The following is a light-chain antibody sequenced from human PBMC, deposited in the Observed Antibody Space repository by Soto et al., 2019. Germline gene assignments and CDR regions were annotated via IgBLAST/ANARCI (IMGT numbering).Light chain of an antibody. V-gene: IGKV3-20*01. CDR2: AAS. CDR1: HTISNNY. CDR3: QQYGTSPRT. J-gene: IGKJ1*01. Sequence: EIVLTQSPGTLSLSPGEGATLSCSASHTISNNYLAWYQHKPGQAPRLLIYAASTRATGIPDRFSGSGSGADFTLTVNRLEPEDFAVYYCQQYGTSPRTFRQGTKVEI.